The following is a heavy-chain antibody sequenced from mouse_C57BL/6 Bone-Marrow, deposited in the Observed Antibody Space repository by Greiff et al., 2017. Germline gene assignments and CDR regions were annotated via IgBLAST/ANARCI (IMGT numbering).Heavy chain of an antibody. D-gene: IGHD2-3*01. J-gene: IGHJ2*01. Sequence: VHLVESGPELVKPGASVKISCKASGYAFSSSWMNWVKQRPGKGLEWIGRIYPGDGDTNYNGKFKGKATLTADKSSSTAYMQLSSLTSEDSAVYFCAREGYDFDYWGQGTTLTVSS. CDR1: GYAFSSSW. CDR3: AREGYDFDY. V-gene: IGHV1-82*01. CDR2: IYPGDGDT.